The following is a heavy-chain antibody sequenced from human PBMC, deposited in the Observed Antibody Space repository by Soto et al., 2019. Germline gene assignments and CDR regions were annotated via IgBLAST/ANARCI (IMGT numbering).Heavy chain of an antibody. CDR1: GGTFSSYA. J-gene: IGHJ5*02. CDR3: ARSQYQLLLGWFDP. D-gene: IGHD2-2*01. Sequence: ASVKVSCKASGGTFSSYAISWVRQAPGQGLEWMGGIIPIFGTANYAQKFQGRVTITADESTSTAYMELSSLRSEDTAVYYCARSQYQLLLGWFDPWGQGTLVTVS. V-gene: IGHV1-69*13. CDR2: IIPIFGTA.